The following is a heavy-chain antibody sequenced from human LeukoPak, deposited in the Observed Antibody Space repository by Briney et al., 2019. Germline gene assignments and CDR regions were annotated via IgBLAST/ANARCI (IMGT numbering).Heavy chain of an antibody. CDR3: AKDVSIAVAGLFDY. V-gene: IGHV3-9*01. CDR1: GFTFDDYA. CDR2: ISWNSGSI. D-gene: IGHD6-19*01. Sequence: PGGSLRLSCAASGFTFDDYAMHWVRQAPGKGLEWVSGISWNSGSIGYADSVKGRFTISRDNAKNSLYLQMNSLRAEDTALYYCAKDVSIAVAGLFDYWGQGTLVTVSS. J-gene: IGHJ4*02.